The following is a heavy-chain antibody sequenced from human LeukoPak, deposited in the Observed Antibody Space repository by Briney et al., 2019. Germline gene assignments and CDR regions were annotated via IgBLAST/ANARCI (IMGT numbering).Heavy chain of an antibody. D-gene: IGHD3-10*01. CDR2: RYYSGST. CDR3: ARVSLARGAPDYYFDY. V-gene: IGHV4-59*12. Sequence: SETLSLTCTVSGGSISSYYWSWIRQPPGKGLEWIGYRYYSGSTNYNPTLISRVTISVGTSRNQFSLKLTSVTAADTAAYYCARVSLARGAPDYYFDYWGQGTLVTVSS. J-gene: IGHJ4*02. CDR1: GGSISSYY.